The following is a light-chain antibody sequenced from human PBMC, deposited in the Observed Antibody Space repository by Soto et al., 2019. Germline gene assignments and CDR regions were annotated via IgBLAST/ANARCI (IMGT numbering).Light chain of an antibody. CDR2: EVR. Sequence: QSVLTQPASVSGSAGQSITISCSGTMRDVGAYNLVSWYQQHPGTAPKLIIYEVRNRPSGISSRFSGSRSGNTASLTISGLQADDEADYYCNSYAGDIIRFVFGTGTKVTVL. J-gene: IGLJ1*01. V-gene: IGLV2-14*01. CDR3: NSYAGDIIRFV. CDR1: MRDVGAYNL.